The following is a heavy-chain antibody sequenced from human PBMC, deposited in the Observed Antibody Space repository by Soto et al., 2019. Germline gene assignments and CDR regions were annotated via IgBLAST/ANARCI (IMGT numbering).Heavy chain of an antibody. CDR1: GGTFSSYA. V-gene: IGHV1-69*01. CDR2: IIPIFGTA. CDR3: ARIHLYDSSGYYHNWFDP. Sequence: QVQLVQSGAEVKKPGSSVKVSCKASGGTFSSYAISWVRQAPGQGLEWMGGIIPIFGTANYAQKFQGRVTITADESTSTAYMELSSLRSDDTAVYYCARIHLYDSSGYYHNWFDPWGQGTLVTVSS. J-gene: IGHJ5*02. D-gene: IGHD3-22*01.